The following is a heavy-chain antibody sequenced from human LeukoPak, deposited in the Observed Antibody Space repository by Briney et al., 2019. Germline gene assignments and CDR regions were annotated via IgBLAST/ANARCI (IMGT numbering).Heavy chain of an antibody. CDR2: ISYDGSNK. CDR3: AKDIVVVPAAIDYYYYYGVDV. V-gene: IGHV3-30*18. D-gene: IGHD2-2*01. J-gene: IGHJ6*02. Sequence: GGSLRLSCAASGFTFSSYGMHWVRQAPGKGLEWVAVISYDGSNKYYADSVKGRFTISRDDSKNTLYLQMNSLRAEDTAVYYCAKDIVVVPAAIDYYYYYGVDVWGQGTTVTVSS. CDR1: GFTFSSYG.